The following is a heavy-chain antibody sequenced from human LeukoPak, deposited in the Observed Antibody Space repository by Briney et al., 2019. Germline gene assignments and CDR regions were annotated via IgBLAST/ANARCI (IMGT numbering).Heavy chain of an antibody. Sequence: SETLSLTCAVYGGSFSGYYWSWIRQPPGKGLEWIGGINHSGSTNYNPSLKSRVTISVDTSKNQFSLKLSSVTAADTAVYYCASFCSSTSCFGDYWGQGTLVTVSS. CDR3: ASFCSSTSCFGDY. D-gene: IGHD2-2*01. J-gene: IGHJ4*02. CDR2: INHSGST. CDR1: GGSFSGYY. V-gene: IGHV4-34*01.